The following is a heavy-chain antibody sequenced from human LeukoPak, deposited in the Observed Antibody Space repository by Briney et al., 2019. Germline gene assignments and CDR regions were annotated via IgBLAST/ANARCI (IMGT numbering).Heavy chain of an antibody. CDR3: ARIPYSSSWSYYFDY. J-gene: IGHJ4*02. CDR1: GFTFSSYS. V-gene: IGHV3-21*01. D-gene: IGHD6-13*01. CDR2: ISSSSSYI. Sequence: GGSLRLSCAASGFTFSSYSMNWVRQAPGKGLEWVSSISSSSSYIYYADSVKGRFTISRDNAKNSLYLQMNSLRAEDTAVYYCARIPYSSSWSYYFDYWGQGTLVTVSS.